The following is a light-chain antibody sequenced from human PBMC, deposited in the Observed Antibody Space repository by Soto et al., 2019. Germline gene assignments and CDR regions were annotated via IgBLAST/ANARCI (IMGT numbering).Light chain of an antibody. CDR2: GAV. Sequence: DIQMTQSPSSLSASLGDRVTITCRASQGIANYLAWYQHKPGKVPNLLIYGAVTLQSGVPSRFSGSGSGTKFSLTISSLQAEDVATYYCQNYHSAPFTFGPGTKVHIK. CDR3: QNYHSAPFT. J-gene: IGKJ3*01. V-gene: IGKV1-27*01. CDR1: QGIANY.